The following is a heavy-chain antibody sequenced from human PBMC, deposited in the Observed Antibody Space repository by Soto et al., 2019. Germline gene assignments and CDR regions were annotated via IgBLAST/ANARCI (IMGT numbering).Heavy chain of an antibody. J-gene: IGHJ6*03. D-gene: IGHD5-12*01. V-gene: IGHV6-1*01. CDR3: AREADSGYDYYYYYYMDV. Sequence: KQSQTLSLTCAISGDSVSSNSAAWNWIRQSPSRGLEWLGRTYYRSKWYNDYAVSVKRRITINPDTSKNQFSLQLNSVTPEDTAVYYCAREADSGYDYYYYYYMDVWGKGTTVTVSS. CDR2: TYYRSKWYN. CDR1: GDSVSSNSAA.